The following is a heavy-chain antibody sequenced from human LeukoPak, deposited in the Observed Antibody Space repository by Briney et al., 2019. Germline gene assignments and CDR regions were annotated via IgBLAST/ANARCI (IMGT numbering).Heavy chain of an antibody. Sequence: GGSLRLSCAASGFTFSSYSMNWVRQAPGKGLEWVSSISSSSSYIYHADSVKGRFTISRDNAKNSLYLQMNSLRAEDTAVYYCARGGFGPVDYWGQGTLVTVSS. CDR1: GFTFSSYS. D-gene: IGHD3-10*01. CDR2: ISSSSSYI. V-gene: IGHV3-21*01. CDR3: ARGGFGPVDY. J-gene: IGHJ4*02.